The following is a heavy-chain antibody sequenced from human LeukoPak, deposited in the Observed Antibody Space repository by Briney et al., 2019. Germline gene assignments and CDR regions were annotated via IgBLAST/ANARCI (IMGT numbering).Heavy chain of an antibody. Sequence: KPSETLSLTCTVSGGSIRGYYWSWIRQPAGKRLEWIGRYYASGSTNYNPSLKSRVTMSVDTSKSQFSLKLSSVTAADTAVYYCARDDSPITTVTTFAYWGQGILVTVSS. CDR2: YYASGST. J-gene: IGHJ4*02. CDR1: GGSIRGYY. CDR3: ARDDSPITTVTTFAY. D-gene: IGHD4-11*01. V-gene: IGHV4-4*07.